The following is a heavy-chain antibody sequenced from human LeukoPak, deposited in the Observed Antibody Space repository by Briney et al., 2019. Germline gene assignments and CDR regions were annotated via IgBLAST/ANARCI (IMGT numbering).Heavy chain of an antibody. V-gene: IGHV4-39*01. CDR2: IYYSGST. D-gene: IGHD1-26*01. CDR3: ARWGYSHGYFDY. J-gene: IGHJ4*02. Sequence: SETLSLTCTVSGGSISSGSYYWGWIRQPPGKGLEWIGSIYYSGSTYYNPSLKSRVTISVDTSKNQFSLKLSSVTAADTAVYYCARWGYSHGYFDYWGQGTLVTVSS. CDR1: GGSISSGSYY.